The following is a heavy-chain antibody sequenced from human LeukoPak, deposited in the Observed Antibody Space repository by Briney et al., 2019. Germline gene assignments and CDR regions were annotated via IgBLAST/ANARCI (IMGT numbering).Heavy chain of an antibody. J-gene: IGHJ4*02. D-gene: IGHD3-10*01. Sequence: ASVTVSCKASGYTFTHYDIMWVRQATGQGPAWMGWVNSNTGNTGSAQKFQGRVTMTRDTSINTAYMELHSLTSEDTAVYYCARGRGGTVVRGYLDYWGQGTLVTVSS. CDR3: ARGRGGTVVRGYLDY. CDR2: VNSNTGNT. V-gene: IGHV1-8*01. CDR1: GYTFTHYD.